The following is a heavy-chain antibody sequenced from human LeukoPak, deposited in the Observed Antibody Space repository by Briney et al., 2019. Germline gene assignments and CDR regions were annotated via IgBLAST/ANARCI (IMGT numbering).Heavy chain of an antibody. CDR3: AKDRLRYFDWSHDY. CDR1: GFTFSSYA. CDR2: ISYDGSNK. V-gene: IGHV3-30*04. D-gene: IGHD3-9*01. J-gene: IGHJ4*02. Sequence: GGSLRLSCAASGFTFSSYAMHWVRQAPGKGLEWVAVISYDGSNKYYADSVKGRFTISRDNSKNTLYLQMNSLRAEDTAVYYCAKDRLRYFDWSHDYWGQGTLVTVSS.